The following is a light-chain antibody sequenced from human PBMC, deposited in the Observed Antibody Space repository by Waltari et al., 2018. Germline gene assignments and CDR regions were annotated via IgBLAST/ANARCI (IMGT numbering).Light chain of an antibody. Sequence: EIVLTQSPATLSLSPGERAPLSCGASQTVSSNYLAWYQHKPGLAPRLLIYAASARPTGIPERFSGSGSGTDFTLTINRLEPEDFAVYYCQQYGNSPFTFGGGTKVDIK. V-gene: IGKV3D-20*01. J-gene: IGKJ4*01. CDR2: AAS. CDR3: QQYGNSPFT. CDR1: QTVSSNY.